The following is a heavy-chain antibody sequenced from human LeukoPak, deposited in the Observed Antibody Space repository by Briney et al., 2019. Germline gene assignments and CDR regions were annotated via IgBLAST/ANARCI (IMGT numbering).Heavy chain of an antibody. CDR1: GYSFTDYY. CDR3: ASLDFWSGYYALAFDY. J-gene: IGHJ4*02. Sequence: ASVKVSCKASGYSFTDYYMHWVRQAPGQGLEWMGWINPNSGGTNYAQRFQGRVTMTRDTSINTAYMELSRLRSDDTAVYYCASLDFWSGYYALAFDYWGQGTLVTVS. D-gene: IGHD3-3*01. V-gene: IGHV1-2*02. CDR2: INPNSGGT.